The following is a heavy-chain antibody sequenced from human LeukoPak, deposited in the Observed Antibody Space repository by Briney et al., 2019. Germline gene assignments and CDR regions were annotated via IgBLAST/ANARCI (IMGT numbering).Heavy chain of an antibody. CDR1: GFIFSSYA. J-gene: IGHJ4*02. CDR2: FSGSGGST. CDR3: AKSSLRYFDWLFDY. Sequence: GGPLRLSCAASGFIFSSYAMSGLRQAPGRGLEWVTAFSGSGGSTYYADSVKGRFTISRDTSKNTLYLQMNDLRAEDSAVYYCAKSSLRYFDWLFDYWGQGTLVTVSS. V-gene: IGHV3-23*01. D-gene: IGHD3-9*01.